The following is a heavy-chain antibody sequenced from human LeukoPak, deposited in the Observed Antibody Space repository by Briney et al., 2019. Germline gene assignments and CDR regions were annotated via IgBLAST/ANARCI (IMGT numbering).Heavy chain of an antibody. D-gene: IGHD6-19*01. CDR3: ARGGSSGWVGY. Sequence: PSETLSLTCTVSGYSISSGYFWGWIRPPPGKGLEWIGVYHVGTTDYNPSLKSRVTISVDRSKNQMSLKLSSVTAADTAVYYCARGGSSGWVGYWGQGTLVTVSS. CDR1: GYSISSGYF. J-gene: IGHJ4*02. V-gene: IGHV4-38-2*02. CDR2: VYHVGTT.